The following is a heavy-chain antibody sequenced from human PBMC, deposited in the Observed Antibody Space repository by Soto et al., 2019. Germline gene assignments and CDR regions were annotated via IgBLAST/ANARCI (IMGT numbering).Heavy chain of an antibody. V-gene: IGHV1-18*01. CDR1: GYTFTNYG. Sequence: QVQVVQSGDEVKKPGASVKVSCKASGYTFTNYGFSWVRQAPGQGLEWMGWISGYNGNTKYAEKFQGRVTMTTDTSTSTAHMEVRSLRSDDTAVYYCAREGQAPYYYYGRDVWGQGAAVTVSS. CDR2: ISGYNGNT. CDR3: AREGQAPYYYYGRDV. J-gene: IGHJ6*02.